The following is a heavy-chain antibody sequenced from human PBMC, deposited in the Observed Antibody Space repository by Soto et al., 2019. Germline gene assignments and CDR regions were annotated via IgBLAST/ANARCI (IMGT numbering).Heavy chain of an antibody. CDR1: GGTFSSYA. Sequence: GASVKVSCKASGGTFSSYAISWVRQAPGQGLEWMGGIIPIFGTANYAQKFRGRVTITADESTSTAYMELSSLRSEDTAVYYCARGSSSSFDSRYNWFDPWGQGTLVTVSS. D-gene: IGHD6-6*01. V-gene: IGHV1-69*13. CDR2: IIPIFGTA. CDR3: ARGSSSSFDSRYNWFDP. J-gene: IGHJ5*02.